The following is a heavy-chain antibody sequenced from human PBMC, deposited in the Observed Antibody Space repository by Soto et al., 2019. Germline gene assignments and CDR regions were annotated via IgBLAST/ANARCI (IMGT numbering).Heavy chain of an antibody. CDR2: IWYDGSNK. J-gene: IGHJ3*02. Sequence: PGGSLRLSCAASGFTFSSYGMHWVRQAPGKGLEWAAVIWYDGSNKYYADSVKGRFTISRDNSKNTLYLQMNSLRAEDTAVYFFARDPHSGWYGGSVAFDIWGQGTMVTVSS. V-gene: IGHV3-33*01. D-gene: IGHD6-19*01. CDR3: ARDPHSGWYGGSVAFDI. CDR1: GFTFSSYG.